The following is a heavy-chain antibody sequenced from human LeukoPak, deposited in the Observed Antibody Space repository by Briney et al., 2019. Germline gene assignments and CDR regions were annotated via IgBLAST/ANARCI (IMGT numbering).Heavy chain of an antibody. D-gene: IGHD3-22*01. V-gene: IGHV3-7*01. CDR1: GFTFSSYW. CDR3: AREVVLSTSAWFEY. Sequence: GGSLRLSCAVSGFTFSSYWMSWVSQAPGKGLEWVANIKEDGTEKYYQDSVKGRFTISRDNAKNSLYLQMNSLRAEDTAVYYCAREVVLSTSAWFEYWGQGTLVTVSS. CDR2: IKEDGTEK. J-gene: IGHJ4*02.